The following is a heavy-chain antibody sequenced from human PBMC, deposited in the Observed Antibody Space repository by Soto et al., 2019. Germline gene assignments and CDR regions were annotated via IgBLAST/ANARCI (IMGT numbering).Heavy chain of an antibody. CDR2: ISAYNGNT. CDR3: AIDANNWKPDELDT. J-gene: IGHJ5*02. Sequence: ASVQVSCEASGYTFTSYGISWVRQAPGQGLEWMGWISAYNGNTNYAQKLQGRVTMTTDTSTSTAYMELRSLRSDDTAVYYCAIDANNWKPDELDTWGKATLVTVPS. D-gene: IGHD1-20*01. V-gene: IGHV1-18*01. CDR1: GYTFTSYG.